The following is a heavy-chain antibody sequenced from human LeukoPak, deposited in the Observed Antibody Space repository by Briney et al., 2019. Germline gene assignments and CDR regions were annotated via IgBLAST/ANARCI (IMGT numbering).Heavy chain of an antibody. D-gene: IGHD5-18*01. Sequence: GGSLRLSCAASGFTFSSCAMHWVRQAPGKGLEWVAVISYDGTNKYYADSVKGRFTISRDNSKNTLYLQMNSLRAEDTAVYYCAKTLTWDSSHPHYFDYWGQGTLVTVSS. CDR3: AKTLTWDSSHPHYFDY. CDR1: GFTFSSCA. V-gene: IGHV3-30-3*02. J-gene: IGHJ4*02. CDR2: ISYDGTNK.